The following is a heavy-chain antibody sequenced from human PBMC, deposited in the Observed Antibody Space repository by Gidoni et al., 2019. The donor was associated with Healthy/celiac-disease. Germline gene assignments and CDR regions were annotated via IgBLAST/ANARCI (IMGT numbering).Heavy chain of an antibody. CDR2: ISYDGSNK. J-gene: IGHJ4*02. CDR3: ARDGSGWYRALTYSDY. D-gene: IGHD6-19*01. CDR1: GFPFISYA. Sequence: QVQLVESGGGVVQPGRSLRLSCAASGFPFISYAMHWVRQAPGKGLEWVAVISYDGSNKYYADSVKGRFTISRDNSKNTLYLQMNSLRAEDTAVYYCARDGSGWYRALTYSDYWGQGTLVTVSS. V-gene: IGHV3-30-3*01.